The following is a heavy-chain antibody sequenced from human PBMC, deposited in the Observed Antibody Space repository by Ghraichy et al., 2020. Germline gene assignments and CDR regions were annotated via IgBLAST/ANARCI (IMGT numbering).Heavy chain of an antibody. CDR2: INHSGST. CDR1: GGSFSGYY. CDR3: ARGLRQWRRYFDY. D-gene: IGHD6-19*01. Sequence: SQTLSLTCAVYGGSFSGYYWSWIRQPPGKGLEWIGEINHSGSTNYNPSLKSRVTISVDTSKNQFSLKLSSVTAADTAVYYCARGLRQWRRYFDYWGQGTLVTVSS. J-gene: IGHJ4*02. V-gene: IGHV4-34*01.